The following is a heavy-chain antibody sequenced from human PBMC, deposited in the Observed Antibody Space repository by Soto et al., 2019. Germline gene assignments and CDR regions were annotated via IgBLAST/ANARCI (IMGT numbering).Heavy chain of an antibody. Sequence: QVQLQESGPGLVEPSQTLSLTCTVSGGSISSGGYYWSWIRQHPGKGLEWIGYIYYSGSTYYNTHLKSRVTISIDTSKNQCSLKLTSVTAACTAVYYCAGENCSGDLCYIRYWGQGTLVHVSS. CDR2: IYYSGST. V-gene: IGHV4-31*03. CDR3: AGENCSGDLCYIRY. CDR1: GGSISSGGYY. D-gene: IGHD2-15*01. J-gene: IGHJ4*02.